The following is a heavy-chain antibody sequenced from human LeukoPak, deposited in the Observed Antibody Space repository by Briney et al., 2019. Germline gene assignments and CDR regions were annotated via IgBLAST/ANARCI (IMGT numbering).Heavy chain of an antibody. Sequence: GGSLRLSCSASAFTFSSYAMHWVRQAPGKGLEYVSAITNTGGDTYYAHSVKGRFTISRDNSKNTLYLQMSSLRPEDTAVYYCVNDLVKTASSYYYAMDVWGQGTTVTVSS. J-gene: IGHJ6*02. CDR3: VNDLVKTASSYYYAMDV. CDR2: ITNTGGDT. V-gene: IGHV3-64D*09. D-gene: IGHD2-21*02. CDR1: AFTFSSYA.